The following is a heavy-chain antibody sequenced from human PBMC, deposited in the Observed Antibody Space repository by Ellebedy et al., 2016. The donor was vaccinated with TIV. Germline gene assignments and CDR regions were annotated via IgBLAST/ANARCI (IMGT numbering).Heavy chain of an antibody. CDR1: GYTFTTYH. CDR3: ARGRPYGMDV. CDR2: INPSDGST. V-gene: IGHV1-46*01. J-gene: IGHJ6*02. Sequence: AASVKVSCKPSGYTFTTYHIHWVRQAPGQGLEWMGIINPSDGSTTYAQKFQGRVIMTREPSTITVYMVLSSLRSEDMAVYYCARGRPYGMDVWGQGATVTVSS.